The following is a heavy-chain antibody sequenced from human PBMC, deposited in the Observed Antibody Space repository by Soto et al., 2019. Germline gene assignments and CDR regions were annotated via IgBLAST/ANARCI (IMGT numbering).Heavy chain of an antibody. Sequence: QVQLVQSGAEVKKPGSSVKVSCKASGGTFSSYAISWVRQAPGQGLEWMGGIIPIVGTANYAQKFQGRVTITADESTSTACTELTSLRSEDKAVYYCASPFRQRYGMDVWGQGTTVTVSS. J-gene: IGHJ6*02. CDR3: ASPFRQRYGMDV. CDR2: IIPIVGTA. V-gene: IGHV1-69*01. CDR1: GGTFSSYA.